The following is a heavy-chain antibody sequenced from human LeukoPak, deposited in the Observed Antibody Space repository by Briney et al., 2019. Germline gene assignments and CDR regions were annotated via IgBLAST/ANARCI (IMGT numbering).Heavy chain of an antibody. D-gene: IGHD3-16*01. Sequence: GGSLRLSCEASGSGFTFGNLGMSWVRQAPGKGLEWLSGISGSGYYTYSADSVKGRFTISRDNSKNTLYIEMNSLRAEDTAVYYCAKDGSWGDYYFYFYMDVWGKGTTVTVSS. CDR2: ISGSGYYT. CDR1: GSGFTFGNLG. CDR3: AKDGSWGDYYFYFYMDV. J-gene: IGHJ6*03. V-gene: IGHV3-23*01.